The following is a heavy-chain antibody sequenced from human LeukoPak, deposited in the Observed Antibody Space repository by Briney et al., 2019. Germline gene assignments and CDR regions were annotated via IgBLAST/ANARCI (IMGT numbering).Heavy chain of an antibody. D-gene: IGHD4-17*01. CDR3: ARGQGTVTTH. V-gene: IGHV4-34*01. Sequence: ASETLSLTCAVSGGSSSGYYWTWIRQPPGKGLEWIGEINHSGSANYNPSLKSRVTISLDTSKNQFSLKVSSVTAADTAVYYCARGQGTVTTHWGQGTLVTVSS. CDR1: GGSSSGYY. J-gene: IGHJ4*02. CDR2: INHSGSA.